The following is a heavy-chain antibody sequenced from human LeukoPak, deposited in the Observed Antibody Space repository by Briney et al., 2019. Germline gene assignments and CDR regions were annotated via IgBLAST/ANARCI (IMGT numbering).Heavy chain of an antibody. D-gene: IGHD3-22*01. CDR1: GFTFSSYA. CDR2: LSGSGTNT. V-gene: IGHV3-23*01. CDR3: ALHDSGGYYSRPPFDY. Sequence: GGSLRLSCAASGFTFSSYAMSWVRQAPGKGLEWVSALSGSGTNTYYADSVKGRFTISRDNSRKTLYLQMNSLRAEDTAVYYCALHDSGGYYSRPPFDYWGQGTLVTVSS. J-gene: IGHJ4*02.